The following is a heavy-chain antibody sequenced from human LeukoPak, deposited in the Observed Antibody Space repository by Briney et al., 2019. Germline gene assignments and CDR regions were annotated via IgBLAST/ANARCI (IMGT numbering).Heavy chain of an antibody. CDR3: ARDRNIVREVGIAVAIDY. CDR2: INPSGGST. CDR1: GYTFTSYY. V-gene: IGHV1-46*01. D-gene: IGHD6-19*01. Sequence: ASVKVSCKASGYTFTSYYMHWVRQAPGQGLEWMGIINPSGGSTSYAQKLQGRVTMTRDMSTSTVYMELNSLRAEDTAMYYCARDRNIVREVGIAVAIDYWGQGTLVTVSA. J-gene: IGHJ4*02.